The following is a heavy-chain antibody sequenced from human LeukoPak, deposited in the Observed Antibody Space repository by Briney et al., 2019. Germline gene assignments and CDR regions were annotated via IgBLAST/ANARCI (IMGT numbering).Heavy chain of an antibody. CDR2: IIPNIATT. Sequence: SVKVSCKASGDTLNNYAFSWVRQAPGQGLVWMGGIIPNIATTNYAQKFQGRVAISTDESTNTVFMELSNLGSEDTAVYYCAREGATIHAGLHYWGQGTLVTVSS. CDR3: AREGATIHAGLHY. V-gene: IGHV1-69*05. D-gene: IGHD1-26*01. CDR1: GDTLNNYA. J-gene: IGHJ4*02.